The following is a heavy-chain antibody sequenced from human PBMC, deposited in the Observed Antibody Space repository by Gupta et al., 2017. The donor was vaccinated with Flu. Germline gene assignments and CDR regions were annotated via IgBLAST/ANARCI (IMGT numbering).Heavy chain of an antibody. Sequence: VSRAPGKGQEWGASISTNETYKDYGGSVKGRFSITKDNDRNSSHLQMDSPTVDDTAIYYCAREAYAYHYMDAWGKGTAVTVSS. V-gene: IGHV3-21*06. CDR3: AREAYAYHYMDA. CDR2: ISTNETYK. D-gene: IGHD3-16*01. J-gene: IGHJ6*03.